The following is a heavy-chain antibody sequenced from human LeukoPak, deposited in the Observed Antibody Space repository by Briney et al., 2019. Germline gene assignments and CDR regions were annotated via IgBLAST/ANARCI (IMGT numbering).Heavy chain of an antibody. CDR3: TTPSGSFGDYYYYYMDV. CDR2: IRSKVNNYAT. J-gene: IGHJ6*03. D-gene: IGHD1-26*01. CDR1: GFTFSASP. V-gene: IGHV3-73*01. Sequence: GGSLRLSCAASGFTFSASPIHWVRQASGKGLEWVGRIRSKVNNYATAYAASVKGRFTISRDDSKNTAYLQMNSLKTEDTAVYYCTTPSGSFGDYYYYYMDVWGKGTTVTVSS.